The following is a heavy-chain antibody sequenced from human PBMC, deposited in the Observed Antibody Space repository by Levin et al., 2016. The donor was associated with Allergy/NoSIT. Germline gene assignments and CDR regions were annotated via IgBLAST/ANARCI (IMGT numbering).Heavy chain of an antibody. CDR2: ISGTGGRT. Sequence: GSLRLSCAASGFTFSNYAMTWVRQAPGKGLEWVSSISGTGGRTYYADSVKGRFGISRDTSKKTLYLHMDSLRVDDTALYYCAKAFSWPARNSYMLFPLDHWGQGTLVTVSS. CDR3: AKAFSWPARNSYMLFPLDH. V-gene: IGHV3-23*01. CDR1: GFTFSNYA. J-gene: IGHJ4*02. D-gene: IGHD6-13*01.